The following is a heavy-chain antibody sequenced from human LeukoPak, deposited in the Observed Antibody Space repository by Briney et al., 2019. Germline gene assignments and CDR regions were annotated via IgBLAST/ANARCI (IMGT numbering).Heavy chain of an antibody. J-gene: IGHJ4*02. Sequence: PGGSLRLSCAASGFTFNSNAIHWVRQAPGKGLEWVAVISYDGSNKYYADSVKGRFTISRDNSKNTLYLQMNSLRTEDTAVYYCARHHPGYSSGWYFDYWGQGTLVTVSS. D-gene: IGHD6-19*01. CDR3: ARHHPGYSSGWYFDY. CDR2: ISYDGSNK. V-gene: IGHV3-30-3*01. CDR1: GFTFNSNA.